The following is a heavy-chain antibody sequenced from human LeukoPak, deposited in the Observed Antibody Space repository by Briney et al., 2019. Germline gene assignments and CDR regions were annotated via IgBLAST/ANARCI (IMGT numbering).Heavy chain of an antibody. CDR2: INPNSGGT. D-gene: IGHD5-18*01. J-gene: IGHJ4*02. CDR3: ARDVDTDY. V-gene: IGHV1-2*02. Sequence: GASVKVSCKASGGTFSSYAISWVRQAPGQGLEWMGWINPNSGGTNYAQKFQGRVTMTRDTSISTAYMELSRLRSDDTAVYYCARDVDTDYWGQGTLVTVSS. CDR1: GGTFSSYA.